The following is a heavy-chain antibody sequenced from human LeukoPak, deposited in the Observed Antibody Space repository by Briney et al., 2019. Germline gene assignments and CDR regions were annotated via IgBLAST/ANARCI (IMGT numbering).Heavy chain of an antibody. CDR2: IYYSGST. D-gene: IGHD3-22*01. J-gene: IGHJ4*02. CDR1: GGSISSSSYY. Sequence: SETLSLTCTVSGGSISSSSYYWGWIRQPPGKGLEWIGSIYYSGSTYYNPSLKSRVTISVDTSKNQFSLKLSSVTAADTAVYYCARGFLGSGYYYFVYWGQGTLVTVSS. CDR3: ARGFLGSGYYYFVY. V-gene: IGHV4-39*01.